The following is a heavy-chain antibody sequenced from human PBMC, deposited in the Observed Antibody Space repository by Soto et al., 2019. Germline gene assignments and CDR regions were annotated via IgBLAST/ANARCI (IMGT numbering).Heavy chain of an antibody. CDR1: GFTFSSYA. J-gene: IGHJ6*02. CDR3: ANPPPSDYYYGMDV. Sequence: EVQLLESGGGLVQPGGSLRLSCAASGFTFSSYAMSWVRQAPGKGPEWVSAISGSGGSTYYADSVKGRFTISRDNSKNTLYLQMNSLRAEDTAVYYCANPPPSDYYYGMDVWGQGTTVTVSS. D-gene: IGHD2-2*01. CDR2: ISGSGGST. V-gene: IGHV3-23*01.